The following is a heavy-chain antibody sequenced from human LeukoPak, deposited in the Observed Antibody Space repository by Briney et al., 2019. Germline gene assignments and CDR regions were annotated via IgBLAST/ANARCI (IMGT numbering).Heavy chain of an antibody. Sequence: ASVKVSCKASGYTFTGYYIHWVRQAPGQGLDWMGWINPNSGDTHYAQKFQGRVTMTRDTSISTTYMDLNSPISDDTAVYYCARVQYQLLFEGNWFDPWGQGTLVTVSS. V-gene: IGHV1-2*02. CDR3: ARVQYQLLFEGNWFDP. CDR1: GYTFTGYY. CDR2: INPNSGDT. D-gene: IGHD2-2*01. J-gene: IGHJ5*02.